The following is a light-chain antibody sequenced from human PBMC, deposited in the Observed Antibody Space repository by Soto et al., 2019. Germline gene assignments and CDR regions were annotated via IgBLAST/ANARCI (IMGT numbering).Light chain of an antibody. CDR1: QAISSW. V-gene: IGKV1-5*01. Sequence: DIQMTQSPSTLSASVGDRFTITCRASQAISSWLAWYQQKPGTAPKILIYDVSSLESGVPSRFSGSRSGTEFTLTISSLQPDDFATYYCQQYNSYPWTFGQGTKVDIK. CDR2: DVS. J-gene: IGKJ1*01. CDR3: QQYNSYPWT.